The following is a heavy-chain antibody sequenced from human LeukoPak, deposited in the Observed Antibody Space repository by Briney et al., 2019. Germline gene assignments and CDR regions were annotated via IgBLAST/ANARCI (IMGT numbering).Heavy chain of an antibody. D-gene: IGHD5-12*01. CDR1: GFTFDDYA. J-gene: IGHJ6*02. Sequence: GGSLRLSCAASGFTFDDYAMHWVRPAPGKGLEWVSGISWNSGNIGYADSVKGRFTISRDNAKNSLYLQMNSLRAEDTAVYYCARDLYVDIVAPSGMDVWGQGTTVTVSS. CDR3: ARDLYVDIVAPSGMDV. CDR2: ISWNSGNI. V-gene: IGHV3-9*01.